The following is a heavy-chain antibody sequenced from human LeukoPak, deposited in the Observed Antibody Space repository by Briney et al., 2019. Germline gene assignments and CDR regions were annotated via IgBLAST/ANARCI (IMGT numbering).Heavy chain of an antibody. D-gene: IGHD3-3*01. CDR2: ISGSGGST. Sequence: GGSLRLSCAASGFTFSSYATSWVRQAPGKGLEWVSAISGSGGSTYYADSVKGRFTISRDNSKNTLYLQMNSLRAEDTAVYYCATRPRTIFGVVSDYWGQGTLVTVSS. J-gene: IGHJ4*02. V-gene: IGHV3-23*01. CDR3: ATRPRTIFGVVSDY. CDR1: GFTFSSYA.